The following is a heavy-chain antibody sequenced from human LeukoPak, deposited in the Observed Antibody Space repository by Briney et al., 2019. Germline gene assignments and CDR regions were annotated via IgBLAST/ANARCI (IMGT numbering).Heavy chain of an antibody. CDR3: ARIDSRSSGDY. V-gene: IGHV4-39*01. CDR2: INYSGST. Sequence: SETLSLTCTVSGGSISSGSYFWGWIRQPPGKGLEWIGSINYSGSTYYNPSLKSRVTISADTSKNQFSLKLSSVTAADTAVYYCARIDSRSSGDYWGQGNLVTVSS. D-gene: IGHD6-6*01. CDR1: GGSISSGSYF. J-gene: IGHJ4*02.